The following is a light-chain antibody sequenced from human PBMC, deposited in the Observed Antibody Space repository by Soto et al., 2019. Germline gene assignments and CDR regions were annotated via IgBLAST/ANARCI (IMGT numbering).Light chain of an antibody. CDR1: QTVISTH. V-gene: IGKV3-20*01. CDR2: ATS. Sequence: IILTQSPGTLSLSPEEGATLSCKVSQTVISTHLAWYQQKPGQAPRLLIYATSNRATGIPDRFSGSGSGRGFTLTIDRLEPEDFAVYYCQQYDSSSVTFGQGTRLDLK. J-gene: IGKJ5*01. CDR3: QQYDSSSVT.